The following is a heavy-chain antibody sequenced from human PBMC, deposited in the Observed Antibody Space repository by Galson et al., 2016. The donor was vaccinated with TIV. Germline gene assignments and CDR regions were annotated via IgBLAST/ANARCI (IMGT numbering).Heavy chain of an antibody. J-gene: IGHJ4*02. CDR2: INTNTGNP. CDR1: EYTFTNYV. D-gene: IGHD2-2*01. Sequence: SVKVSCKASEYTFTNYVMNWVRQAPGQGLEWMGWINTNTGNPTYAQGFTGRFVFSLDTSISTAYLQISSLKAEDTAVYYCASPPAYCSSSSCYYSFEYWSQGTLVTVSS. V-gene: IGHV7-4-1*02. CDR3: ASPPAYCSSSSCYYSFEY.